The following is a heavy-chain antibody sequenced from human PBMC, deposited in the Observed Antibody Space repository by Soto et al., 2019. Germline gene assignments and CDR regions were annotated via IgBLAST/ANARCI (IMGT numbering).Heavy chain of an antibody. Sequence: PGGSLRLSCAASGFTFSSYAMSWVRQAPGKGLEWVSAVSGSGGSTYYADSVKGRFTISRDNSKNTLYLQMNSLRAEDTAVYYCAKDPYSGSYGWFDPWGQGTLVTVSS. CDR1: GFTFSSYA. V-gene: IGHV3-23*01. J-gene: IGHJ5*02. CDR3: AKDPYSGSYGWFDP. CDR2: VSGSGGST. D-gene: IGHD1-26*01.